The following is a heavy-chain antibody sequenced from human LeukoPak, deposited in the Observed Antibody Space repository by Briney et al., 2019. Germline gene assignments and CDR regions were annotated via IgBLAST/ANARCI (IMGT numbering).Heavy chain of an antibody. V-gene: IGHV3-33*01. Sequence: PGGSLRLFCAASGFTFSSYGMHWVRQAPGKGLEWVAVIWHDGSNKYYAASVKGRFTISRDNSKNTLYLQMNSLRAEDTAVYYCARERVTGTSYYYYYGMDVWGQGTTVTVSS. J-gene: IGHJ6*02. CDR3: ARERVTGTSYYYYYGMDV. D-gene: IGHD6-19*01. CDR1: GFTFSSYG. CDR2: IWHDGSNK.